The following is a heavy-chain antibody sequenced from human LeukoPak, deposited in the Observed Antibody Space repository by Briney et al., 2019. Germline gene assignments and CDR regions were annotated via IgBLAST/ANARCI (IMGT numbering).Heavy chain of an antibody. CDR3: ARGQYHLLYWYFDL. CDR2: IYCSGST. D-gene: IGHD2-2*01. CDR1: GVSISSYY. J-gene: IGHJ2*01. Sequence: SETLSLTCTVSGVSISSYYWSWLRQPAGKGLEWIGRIYCSGSTNYNPSLTSRVTMSVDTSKNQFSLKLSSVTAADTAVYYCARGQYHLLYWYFDLWGRGTLVTVSS. V-gene: IGHV4-4*07.